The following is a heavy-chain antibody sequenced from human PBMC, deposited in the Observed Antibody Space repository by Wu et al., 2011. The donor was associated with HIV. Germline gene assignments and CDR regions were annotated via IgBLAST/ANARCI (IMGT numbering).Heavy chain of an antibody. Sequence: KDPGAVSEGLLRRLLGYDLYLAMVSAGCDRPLDKALSGWDGSALTMVTQTMAQKLQGRVTMTTDTSTSTAYMELRSLRSDDTAVYYCAREGGGSEGAYYYYGMDVWGQGTTVTVSS. J-gene: IGHJ6*02. CDR3: AREGGGSEGAYYYYGMDV. CDR2: SALTMVT. V-gene: IGHV1-18*01. CDR1: GYDLYLAMV. D-gene: IGHD3-16*01.